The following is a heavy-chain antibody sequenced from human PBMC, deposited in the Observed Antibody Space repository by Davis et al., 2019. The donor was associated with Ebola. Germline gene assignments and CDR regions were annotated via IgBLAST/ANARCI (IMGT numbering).Heavy chain of an antibody. Sequence: PSETLSLTCTVSGGSISSYYWSWIRQPPGKGLEWIGYIYYSGSTNYNPSLKSRVTISVDTSKNQFSLKLSSVTAADTAVYYCARYFDYDYFDYWGQGTLVTVSS. D-gene: IGHD4-17*01. CDR1: GGSISSYY. CDR2: IYYSGST. CDR3: ARYFDYDYFDY. J-gene: IGHJ4*02. V-gene: IGHV4-59*08.